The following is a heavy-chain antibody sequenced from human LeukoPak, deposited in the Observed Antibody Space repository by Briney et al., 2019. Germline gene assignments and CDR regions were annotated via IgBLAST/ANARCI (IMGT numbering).Heavy chain of an antibody. CDR3: ARGAGVGNYFDY. Sequence: GGSLRLSCAASGFTVSSNYMSWVRQARGKGLEWVSVIYSGGSTYSADSVKGRFTISRDNSKNTLYLQMNSLRAEDTAVYYCARGAGVGNYFDYWGQGTLVTVSS. D-gene: IGHD1-14*01. CDR1: GFTVSSNY. V-gene: IGHV3-66*01. J-gene: IGHJ4*02. CDR2: IYSGGST.